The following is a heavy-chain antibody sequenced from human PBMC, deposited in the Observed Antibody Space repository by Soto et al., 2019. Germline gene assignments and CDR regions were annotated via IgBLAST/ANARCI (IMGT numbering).Heavy chain of an antibody. Sequence: QVQLVQSGAEVKKPGASVKVSCKASGYTFTGYYMHWVRQAPGQGLEWMGWINPNSGDTNYAQKLQGRVTMTRDTSISTADMDLSSLRSDDTAVYYCARGPGIAAAGKFDYWGQGTLLTVSS. CDR2: INPNSGDT. J-gene: IGHJ4*02. CDR3: ARGPGIAAAGKFDY. D-gene: IGHD6-13*01. CDR1: GYTFTGYY. V-gene: IGHV1-2*02.